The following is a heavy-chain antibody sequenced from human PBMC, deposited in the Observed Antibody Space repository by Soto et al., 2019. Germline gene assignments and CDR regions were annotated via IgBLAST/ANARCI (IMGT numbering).Heavy chain of an antibody. CDR2: ISWDGGST. V-gene: IGHV3-43*01. CDR3: AKAKPRGYSGYKEFDY. D-gene: IGHD5-12*01. J-gene: IGHJ4*02. CDR1: GFTFDDYT. Sequence: GSLRLSCAASGFTFDDYTMHWVRQAPGKGLEWVSLISWDGGSTYYADSVKGRFTISRDNSKNSLYLQMNSLRTEDTALYYCAKAKPRGYSGYKEFDYGGQGTPVTVSS.